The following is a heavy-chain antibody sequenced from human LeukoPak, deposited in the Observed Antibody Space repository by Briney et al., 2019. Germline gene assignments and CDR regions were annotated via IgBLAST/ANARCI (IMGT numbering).Heavy chain of an antibody. V-gene: IGHV3-7*04. CDR3: ARDFLGFSDS. D-gene: IGHD1-26*01. CDR2: IYEDGSQT. J-gene: IGHJ4*02. Sequence: GGSLRLSCAASGFTFSMYFMRWVRQAPGKGLEWVASIYEDGSQTYYVDSVKGRFTISRDNAKNSLYLQMNSLRAEDTAVYYCARDFLGFSDSWGQGTLVTVSS. CDR1: GFTFSMYF.